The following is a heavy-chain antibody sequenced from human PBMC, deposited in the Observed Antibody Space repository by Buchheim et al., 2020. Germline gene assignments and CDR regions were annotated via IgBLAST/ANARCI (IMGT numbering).Heavy chain of an antibody. V-gene: IGHV3-11*06. CDR1: GFTFSDYY. J-gene: IGHJ4*02. Sequence: QVQLVESGGGLVKPGGSLRLSCAASGFTFSDYYMGWIRQAPGKGLEWVSYISQSLGYTAYTDSVEGRFTISRDNAKKSLYLEMNSLRAEDTAFYYYARGDPRTMIIAAIDYWGQGTL. CDR2: ISQSLGYT. CDR3: ARGDPRTMIIAAIDY. D-gene: IGHD3-22*01.